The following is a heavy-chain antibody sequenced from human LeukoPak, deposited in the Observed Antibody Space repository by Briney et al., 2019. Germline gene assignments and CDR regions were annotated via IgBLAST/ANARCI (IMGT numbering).Heavy chain of an antibody. D-gene: IGHD3-22*01. CDR3: ARLTYYYDSSGWTFDY. J-gene: IGHJ4*02. CDR2: INTNTGNP. Sequence: ASVKVSCKASGYTFTSYAMNWVRQAPGQRLEWMGWINTNTGNPTYAQGFTGRFVFSLDTSVSTAYLQISSLKAEDTAVYYCARLTYYYDSSGWTFDYWGQGTLVTVSS. V-gene: IGHV7-4-1*02. CDR1: GYTFTSYA.